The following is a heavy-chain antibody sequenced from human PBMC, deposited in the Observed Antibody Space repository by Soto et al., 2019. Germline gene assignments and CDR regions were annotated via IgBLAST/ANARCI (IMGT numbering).Heavy chain of an antibody. D-gene: IGHD2-15*01. Sequence: GGSLRLSCAASGFTFGGYYMSWIRQAPGKGLEWIAHISSSSAYIRFADSVKGRFTVSSDNAKNLMFLQMNSLRADDAAVYYCARRYPPQDYHGMDIWGRGPTVTVSS. V-gene: IGHV3-11*03. CDR3: ARRYPPQDYHGMDI. J-gene: IGHJ6*02. CDR2: ISSSSAYI. CDR1: GFTFGGYY.